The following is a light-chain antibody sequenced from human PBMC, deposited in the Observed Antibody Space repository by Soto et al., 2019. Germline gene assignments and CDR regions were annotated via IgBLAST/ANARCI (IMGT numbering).Light chain of an antibody. CDR3: QQYVNLPYT. V-gene: IGKV1-33*01. CDR2: DTI. J-gene: IGKJ2*01. Sequence: DIQMTQSPPSLAASVGDRVTITCQAGQDLTNYLNWYQQKPGEAPKLLIYDTITLEEGVPSRFSGGGSGTDFTFTINGLQPEDAAIYSCQQYVNLPYTFGQGTKLEIK. CDR1: QDLTNY.